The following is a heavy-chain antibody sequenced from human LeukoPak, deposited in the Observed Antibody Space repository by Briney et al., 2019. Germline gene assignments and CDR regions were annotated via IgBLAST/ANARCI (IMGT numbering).Heavy chain of an antibody. CDR2: INHSGST. V-gene: IGHV4-34*01. J-gene: IGHJ5*02. D-gene: IGHD6-13*01. CDR3: ARGVRSSSRYKWFDP. CDR1: GGSFSGYY. Sequence: SETLSLACAVYGGSFSGYYWSWIRQPPGKGLEWIGEINHSGSTNYNPSLKSRVTISVDTSKNQFSLKLSSVTAADTAVYYCARGVRSSSRYKWFDPWGQGTLVTVSS.